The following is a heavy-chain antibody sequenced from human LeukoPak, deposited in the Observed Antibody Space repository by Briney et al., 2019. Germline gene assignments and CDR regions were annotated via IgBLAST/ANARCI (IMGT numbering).Heavy chain of an antibody. V-gene: IGHV1-69*05. D-gene: IGHD3-9*01. CDR1: GGTFSSYA. CDR2: IIPIFGTA. CDR3: ARTRNDATYYDILTGFRDAFDI. J-gene: IGHJ3*02. Sequence: SVKVSCKASGGTFSSYAISWVRQAPGQGLEWMGGIIPIFGTADYAQKFQGRVTITTDESTSTAYMELSSLRSEDTAVYYCARTRNDATYYDILTGFRDAFDIWGQGTMVTVSS.